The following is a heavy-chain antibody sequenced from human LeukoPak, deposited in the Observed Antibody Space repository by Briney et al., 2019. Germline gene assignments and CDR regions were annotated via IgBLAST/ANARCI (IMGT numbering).Heavy chain of an antibody. CDR3: AKGLSSSTWADFDY. V-gene: IGHV3-23*01. D-gene: IGHD6-13*01. J-gene: IGHJ4*02. CDR2: INGSGGTT. CDR1: GFTFSSYA. Sequence: GGSLRLSCAASGFTFSSYAMSCVRQAPGMGLEWVSGINGSGGTTNYADSVKGRFTISRDNSKNTLYLQMNSLRGEETAIYYCAKGLSSSTWADFDYWGQGALVTVSS.